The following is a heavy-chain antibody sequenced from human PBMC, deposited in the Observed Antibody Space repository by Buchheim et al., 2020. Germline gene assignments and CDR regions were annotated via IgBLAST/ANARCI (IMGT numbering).Heavy chain of an antibody. Sequence: QLKLQESGPGLVRPSETLSLTCTVSGGSVTGDTYFWGWIRQPPGRGLEWIGRINHSGSAYFNSSLESPVTLSVATSRNHFSLNLRSVTAADTAVYYCARGYGYYYDTSGSYYGDLEWFDSWGQGTL. CDR2: INHSGSA. V-gene: IGHV4-39*02. CDR3: ARGYGYYYDTSGSYYGDLEWFDS. J-gene: IGHJ5*01. D-gene: IGHD3-22*01. CDR1: GGSVTGDTYF.